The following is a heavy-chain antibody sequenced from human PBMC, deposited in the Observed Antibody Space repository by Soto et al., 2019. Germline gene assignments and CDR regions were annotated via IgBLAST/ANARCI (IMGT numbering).Heavy chain of an antibody. J-gene: IGHJ2*01. Sequence: QTLSLTCAISGYSVSSNNAAWHWIRQSPSRGLEWLGRTYYRSKWYNDYAMSVKGRITINPDTSKDHFSLQLNSVTPEDTAVYYCARAHLIASRLMWYLDLWGRGTLVTVSS. CDR2: TYYRSKWYN. D-gene: IGHD6-6*01. V-gene: IGHV6-1*01. CDR3: ARAHLIASRLMWYLDL. CDR1: GYSVSSNNAA.